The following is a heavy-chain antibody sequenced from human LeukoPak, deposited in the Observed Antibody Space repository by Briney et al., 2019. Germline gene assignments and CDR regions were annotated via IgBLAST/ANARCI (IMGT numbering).Heavy chain of an antibody. Sequence: GGSLRLSCAASGFTFSNYAMGWVRQAPGKGLEWVSGICGSDCAYYTDSFKGRFTISRDNSKNTLYLQMNTLRAEDTALYYCAKGVRYLDWWILDYWGQGTLVPVSS. CDR3: AKGVRYLDWWILDY. CDR2: ICGSDCA. D-gene: IGHD3-9*01. J-gene: IGHJ4*02. V-gene: IGHV3-23*01. CDR1: GFTFSNYA.